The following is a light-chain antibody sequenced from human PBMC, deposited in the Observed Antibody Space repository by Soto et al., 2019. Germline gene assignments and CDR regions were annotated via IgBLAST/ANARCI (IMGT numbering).Light chain of an antibody. V-gene: IGLV2-23*01. J-gene: IGLJ2*01. Sequence: QSALTQPASVSGSPGQSITISCTGTSSDVGSYNLVSWYQQHPGKAPKLMIYEGSRRPAGVSNRCSGSKSGNTASLTISGLQSEDEADYYCCSYAGSSTPGVVFGGGTKLTVL. CDR1: SSDVGSYNL. CDR2: EGS. CDR3: CSYAGSSTPGVV.